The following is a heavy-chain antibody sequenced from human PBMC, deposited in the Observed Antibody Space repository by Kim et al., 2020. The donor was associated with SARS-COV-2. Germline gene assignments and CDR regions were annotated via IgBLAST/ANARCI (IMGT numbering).Heavy chain of an antibody. D-gene: IGHD5-12*01. CDR2: ISGSGGST. J-gene: IGHJ6*02. Sequence: GGSLRLSCAASGFTFSSYAMSWVRQAPGKGLEWVSAISGSGGSTYYADSVKGRFTISRDNSKNTLYLQMNSLRAEDTAVYYCAKVGRWLQGQDYYYGMDVWGQGTTVTVSS. CDR3: AKVGRWLQGQDYYYGMDV. CDR1: GFTFSSYA. V-gene: IGHV3-23*01.